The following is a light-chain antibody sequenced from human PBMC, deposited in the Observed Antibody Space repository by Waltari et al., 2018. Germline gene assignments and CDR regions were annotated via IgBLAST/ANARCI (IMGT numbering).Light chain of an antibody. J-gene: IGLJ3*02. Sequence: QSALTQPASVSGSLGQSITISCTGTSRDVGGYGQVSWYQQHPGKAPELIIYEVSKRPSGVSHRFSGSKSGNTASLTISGLQADDEADFFCSSFTYTTTLVFGGGTKLTVL. CDR2: EVS. CDR3: SSFTYTTTLV. CDR1: SRDVGGYGQ. V-gene: IGLV2-14*01.